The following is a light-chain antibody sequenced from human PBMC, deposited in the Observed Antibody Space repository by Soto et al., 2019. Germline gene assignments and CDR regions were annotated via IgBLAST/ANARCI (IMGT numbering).Light chain of an antibody. CDR3: HHYGSSPSPIT. CDR1: QSVSSRY. CDR2: GAS. V-gene: IGKV3-20*01. Sequence: EIVLTQSPGTLSLSPGERGTLSCRASQSVSSRYLAWYQQKPDQAPRLLIYGASSRPTGIPDRFSGSGSGTDFTLTISRLEPEDFAVYYCHHYGSSPSPITFGQGTRLEIK. J-gene: IGKJ5*01.